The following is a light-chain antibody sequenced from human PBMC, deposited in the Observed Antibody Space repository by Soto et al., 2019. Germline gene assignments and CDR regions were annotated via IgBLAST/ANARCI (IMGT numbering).Light chain of an antibody. CDR3: QQRSNSPT. Sequence: DIKMTQSPSTLSELVGNRVTITGRASQSISKWLAWYQQKPGKAPKLLIYKASSLESGFQSRFSGSGSGTDFTLTISRLEPEDFAVYYCQQRSNSPTFGPGTKVDIK. J-gene: IGKJ3*01. CDR1: QSISKW. V-gene: IGKV1-5*03. CDR2: KAS.